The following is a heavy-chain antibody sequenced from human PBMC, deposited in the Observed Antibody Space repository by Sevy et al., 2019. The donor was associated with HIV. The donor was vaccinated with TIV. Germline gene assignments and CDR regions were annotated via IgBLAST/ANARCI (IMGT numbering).Heavy chain of an antibody. CDR3: ARDGRRRLGELSMFYYYYGMDV. CDR1: GFTFSDYY. D-gene: IGHD3-16*02. Sequence: GGSLRLSCAASGFTFSDYYMRWIRQAPGKGLECISYISSSGTTKYYADSEKGRFTISRDNAKNSLYLQMNSLRAEDTAVYYCARDGRRRLGELSMFYYYYGMDVWGQGTTVTVSS. V-gene: IGHV3-11*01. CDR2: ISSSGTTK. J-gene: IGHJ6*02.